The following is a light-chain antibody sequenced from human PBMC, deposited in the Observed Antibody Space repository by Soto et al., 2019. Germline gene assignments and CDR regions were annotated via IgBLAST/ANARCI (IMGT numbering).Light chain of an antibody. CDR1: QSVSNNY. J-gene: IGKJ1*01. Sequence: EIVLTQTPGTLSLGPGERATLSCRASQSVSNNYLAWYQQKPGQAPRLLIYGATNRATGIPDRFSGSGSGTDVTLTISRLEPEDFAVYYCQQYGSSGTFGQGTKVDI. V-gene: IGKV3-20*01. CDR3: QQYGSSGT. CDR2: GAT.